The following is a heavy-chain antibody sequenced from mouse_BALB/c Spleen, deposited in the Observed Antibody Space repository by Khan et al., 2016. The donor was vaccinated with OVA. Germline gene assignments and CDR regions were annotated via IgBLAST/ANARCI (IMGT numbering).Heavy chain of an antibody. CDR2: VSTGGHYT. Sequence: EVELVESGGDVVKPGGSLKLSCAASGFTFSTYGMSWVRQTLHKRLEWVATVSTGGHYTYYPDTVKGRFTISRDNAKNTLYLQMSSLKSEDTAMFYYAELAYYYDSEGFTYWGQGTLVTVSA. V-gene: IGHV5-6*01. CDR1: GFTFSTYG. D-gene: IGHD1-1*01. CDR3: AELAYYYDSEGFTY. J-gene: IGHJ3*01.